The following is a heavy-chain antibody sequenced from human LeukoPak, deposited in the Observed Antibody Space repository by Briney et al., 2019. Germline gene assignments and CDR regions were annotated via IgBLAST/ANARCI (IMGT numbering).Heavy chain of an antibody. V-gene: IGHV4-31*03. D-gene: IGHD2-2*01. CDR3: ARYCSSTKCPFDF. Sequence: SETLSLTCTVSGGSISSGIYFWSWIRQHPGEGLEWIGYIHHSGHTYYNPSLKSRVTISMDTSKNQFSLRLSAVTDADTAMYYCARYCSSTKCPFDFWGQGTLVTVSS. CDR1: GGSISSGIYF. J-gene: IGHJ4*02. CDR2: IHHSGHT.